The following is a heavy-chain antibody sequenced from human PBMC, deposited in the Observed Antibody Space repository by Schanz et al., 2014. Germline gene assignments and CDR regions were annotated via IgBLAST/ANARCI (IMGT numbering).Heavy chain of an antibody. J-gene: IGHJ4*02. CDR2: IAYDGSRK. Sequence: HVQLVESGGGVVQPGGSLRLSCAASGFTFSAFGMHWVRQAPGKGLDWVAFIAYDGSRKYYGDSVRGRFTISRDNSKNTLYVQMNSLRAEDTAVYYCAKSMYSTSWAFDFWGQGALVTVSS. V-gene: IGHV3-30*02. D-gene: IGHD2-2*01. CDR1: GFTFSAFG. CDR3: AKSMYSTSWAFDF.